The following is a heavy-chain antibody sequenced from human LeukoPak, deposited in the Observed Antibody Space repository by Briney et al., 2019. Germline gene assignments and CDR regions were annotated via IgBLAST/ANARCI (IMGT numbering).Heavy chain of an antibody. CDR1: GFSFSNYW. D-gene: IGHD2-15*01. Sequence: PGGSLRLSCAASGFSFSNYWMHWVRQAPGKGLVWVSRINNDGSTTTYADSVKGQFTISRDNAKNTLYLQMNSLRAEDTAVYYCATVDCSGGACYPGYWGQGTLVTVSS. CDR3: ATVDCSGGACYPGY. V-gene: IGHV3-74*01. J-gene: IGHJ4*02. CDR2: INNDGSTT.